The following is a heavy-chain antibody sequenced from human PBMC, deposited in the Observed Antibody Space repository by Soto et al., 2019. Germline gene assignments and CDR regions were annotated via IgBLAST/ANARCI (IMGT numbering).Heavy chain of an antibody. D-gene: IGHD1-26*01. J-gene: IGHJ3*01. V-gene: IGHV3-74*01. CDR1: GFTFDYYW. CDR3: ARGDRGAFDL. Sequence: EVQLVESGGGLVQPGESLRLSCAASGFTFDYYWMHWVRQAPGKGLVWVSRIYSDGTSTTYADSVKGRFTISRDNAKNTVSLQMNGLRADDTGVYYCARGDRGAFDLWGQGTVVTVSS. CDR2: IYSDGTST.